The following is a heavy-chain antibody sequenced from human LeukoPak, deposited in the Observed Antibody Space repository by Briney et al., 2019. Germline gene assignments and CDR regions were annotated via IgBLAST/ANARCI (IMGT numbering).Heavy chain of an antibody. J-gene: IGHJ4*02. CDR3: ARDPTYYDFWSGYRREYYFDY. V-gene: IGHV4-34*01. D-gene: IGHD3-3*01. CDR1: GGSFSGYY. Sequence: SETLSLTCAVYGGSFSGYYWSWIRQPPGKGLEWIGEINHSGGTNYNPSLKSRVTISVDTSKNQFSLKLSSVTAADTAVYYCARDPTYYDFWSGYRREYYFDYWGQGTLVTVSS. CDR2: INHSGGT.